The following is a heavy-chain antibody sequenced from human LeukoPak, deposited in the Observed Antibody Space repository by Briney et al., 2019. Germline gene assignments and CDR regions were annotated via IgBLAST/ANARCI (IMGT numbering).Heavy chain of an antibody. CDR1: GFTFSSFA. D-gene: IGHD2-15*01. Sequence: PGGPLRLSRAASGFTFSSFAMSWVRQAPGKGLEWVSAISGSGGSTYYADSVKGRFTISRDNAKNSLYLQMNSLRAENTAVYYCARTYCSGGSCYQGDWFDPWGQGTLVTVSS. CDR3: ARTYCSGGSCYQGDWFDP. CDR2: ISGSGGST. J-gene: IGHJ5*02. V-gene: IGHV3-23*01.